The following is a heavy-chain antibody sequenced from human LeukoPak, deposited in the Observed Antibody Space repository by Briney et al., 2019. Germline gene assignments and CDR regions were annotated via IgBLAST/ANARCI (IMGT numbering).Heavy chain of an antibody. Sequence: SETLSLTCTVSGYSISSGYYWGWIRQPPGKGLEWIGSIYHSGSTYYNPSLKSRVTISVDTSKNQFSLKLSSVTAADTAVYYCARDPGDYEIGGTWSDPWGPGTMVTVSS. J-gene: IGHJ5*02. D-gene: IGHD4-17*01. V-gene: IGHV4-38-2*02. CDR2: IYHSGST. CDR1: GYSISSGYY. CDR3: ARDPGDYEIGGTWSDP.